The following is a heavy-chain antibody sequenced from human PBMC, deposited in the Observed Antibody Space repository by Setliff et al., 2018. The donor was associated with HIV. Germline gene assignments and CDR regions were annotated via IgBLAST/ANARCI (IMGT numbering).Heavy chain of an antibody. CDR1: GYSISSGYY. Sequence: PSETLSLTCGVSGYSISSGYYWGWIRQPPGKGLEWIGNIHHSGSRYSNPSLKSRVTISIDTSKNQFSVKLSSVTAADTAMYYCARRWGDILNGPDAFDIWGQGTRVTVS. CDR3: ARRWGDILNGPDAFDI. J-gene: IGHJ3*02. D-gene: IGHD3-9*01. CDR2: IHHSGSR. V-gene: IGHV4-38-2*01.